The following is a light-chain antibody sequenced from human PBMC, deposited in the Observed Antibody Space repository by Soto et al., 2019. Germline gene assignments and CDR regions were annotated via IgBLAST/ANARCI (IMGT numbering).Light chain of an antibody. CDR2: AAS. Sequence: DIQMTQSPSSLSAFAGDRVTITCRASQSISNYLNWYQRKPGKAPKLLIYAASSLQSGVPARFSGSGSGTYFTLTISSLQPEDIATYYCQQSYNSLFTFGPGTTVDIK. CDR3: QQSYNSLFT. CDR1: QSISNY. V-gene: IGKV1-39*01. J-gene: IGKJ3*01.